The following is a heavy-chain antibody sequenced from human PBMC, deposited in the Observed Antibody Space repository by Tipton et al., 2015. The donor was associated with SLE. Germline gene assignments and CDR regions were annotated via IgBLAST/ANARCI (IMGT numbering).Heavy chain of an antibody. CDR1: GFTFSSYS. D-gene: IGHD6-13*01. Sequence: SLRLSCAASGFTFSSYSMNWVRQAPGKGLEWVSSISSSSSYIYYADSVKGRFTISRDNAKNSLYLQMNSLRAEDTAVYYCARGSSSWDFDYWGQGTLVTVSS. CDR2: ISSSSSYI. J-gene: IGHJ4*02. V-gene: IGHV3-21*03. CDR3: ARGSSSWDFDY.